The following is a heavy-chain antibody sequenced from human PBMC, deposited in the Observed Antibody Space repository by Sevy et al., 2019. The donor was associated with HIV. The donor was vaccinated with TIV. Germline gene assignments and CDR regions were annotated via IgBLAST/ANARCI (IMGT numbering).Heavy chain of an antibody. D-gene: IGHD3-22*01. V-gene: IGHV3-48*04. CDR2: ISDSGSTI. Sequence: GGSLRLSCAASGFTFSSYAMSWVRQAPGKGLEWVSYISDSGSTIYYADSVKGRFTISRDNAKNSLYLQMNSLRAEDTAVYYCARGRWAVHSSGYSKWGQGTMVTVSS. CDR1: GFTFSSYA. CDR3: ARGRWAVHSSGYSK. J-gene: IGHJ3*01.